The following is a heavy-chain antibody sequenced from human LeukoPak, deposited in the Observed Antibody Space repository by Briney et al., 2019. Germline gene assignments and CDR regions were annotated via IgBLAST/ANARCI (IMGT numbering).Heavy chain of an antibody. CDR1: GGTFSSYA. J-gene: IGHJ4*02. CDR3: ARGRYSGSYQRFDY. V-gene: IGHV1-69*01. CDR2: IIPIFGTA. Sequence: SVKVSCKASGGTFSSYAISWVRQAPGQGLEWMGGIIPIFGTANYAQKFQGRVTITADESTSTAYMELSSLRSEDTAVYYCARGRYSGSYQRFDYWGQGTLVTVSS. D-gene: IGHD1-26*01.